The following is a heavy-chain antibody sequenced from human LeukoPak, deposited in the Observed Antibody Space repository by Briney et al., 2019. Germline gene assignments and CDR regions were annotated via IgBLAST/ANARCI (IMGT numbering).Heavy chain of an antibody. Sequence: PEGSLRLSCAASGFTFSSYAMHWVRQAPGKGLEYVSAISSNGGSTYYANSVKGRFTISRDNSKNTLYLQMGSLRAEDMAVYYCARGEGYGDYVWGSYRPYYFDYWGQGTLVTVSS. CDR1: GFTFSSYA. V-gene: IGHV3-64*01. CDR2: ISSNGGST. D-gene: IGHD3-16*02. CDR3: ARGEGYGDYVWGSYRPYYFDY. J-gene: IGHJ4*02.